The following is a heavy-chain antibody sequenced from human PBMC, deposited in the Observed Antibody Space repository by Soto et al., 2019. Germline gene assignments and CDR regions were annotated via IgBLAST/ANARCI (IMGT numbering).Heavy chain of an antibody. CDR1: GFTFSDYW. V-gene: IGHV3-74*01. CDR2: IKYDGSTT. CDR3: ARGIRGHYGKDV. J-gene: IGHJ6*02. Sequence: EVQLVESGGGLVQPGGSLRLSCAGSGFTFSDYWIHWVRQATGKGLMWVSRIKYDGSTTNYADSVQGRFTVSRDNAKNTLYLQMNSLRAEDTALYYCARGIRGHYGKDVWGQGTTVSGSS. D-gene: IGHD3-10*01.